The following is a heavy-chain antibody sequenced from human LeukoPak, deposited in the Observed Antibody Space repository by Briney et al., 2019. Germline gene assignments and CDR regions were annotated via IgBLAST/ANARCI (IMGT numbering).Heavy chain of an antibody. CDR3: ARGHLSNWFDP. J-gene: IGHJ5*02. CDR1: GGSFSDYY. Sequence: SETLSLTCAVYGGSFSDYYWSWIRQPPGKGLEWIGEINHSGSTNYNPSLKSRVTISVDTSKNQFSLKLSSVTAADTAVYYCARGHLSNWFDPWGQGTLVTVSS. CDR2: INHSGST. V-gene: IGHV4-34*01.